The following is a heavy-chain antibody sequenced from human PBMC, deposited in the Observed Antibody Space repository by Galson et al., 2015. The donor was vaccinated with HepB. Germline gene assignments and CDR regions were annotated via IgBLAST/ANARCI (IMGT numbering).Heavy chain of an antibody. CDR2: IYYSGST. V-gene: IGHV4-59*01. CDR1: SGSISSYY. J-gene: IGHJ6*02. CDR3: ARDRGGTYSFGYYDMDI. D-gene: IGHD1-26*01. Sequence: SETLSLTCTVSSGSISSYYWSWIRQPPGQGLEWIGHIYYSGSTNYNPSLKSRGTISVDTSKNQFSLKMSSVTAADRAVYYCARDRGGTYSFGYYDMDIWVQGTTVTVSS.